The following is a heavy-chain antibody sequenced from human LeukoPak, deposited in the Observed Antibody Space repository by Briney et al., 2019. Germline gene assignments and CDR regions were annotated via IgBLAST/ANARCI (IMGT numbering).Heavy chain of an antibody. CDR2: IYTDGRT. J-gene: IGHJ1*01. CDR3: ARDRRYDSSGPEYFQH. Sequence: GGSLRLSCAASGFTVSRNYMSWVRQAPGKGLEWVSVIYTDGRTYYTDSVKGRFTISRDNSKNTLYLQMNSLRAEDTAVYYCARDRRYDSSGPEYFQHWGQGTLVTVSS. CDR1: GFTVSRNY. V-gene: IGHV3-53*01. D-gene: IGHD3-22*01.